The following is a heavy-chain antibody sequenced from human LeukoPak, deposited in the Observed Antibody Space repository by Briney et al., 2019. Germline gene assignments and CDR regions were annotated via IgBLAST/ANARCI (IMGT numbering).Heavy chain of an antibody. J-gene: IGHJ4*02. V-gene: IGHV1-3*01. CDR2: INAGTGYT. CDR3: VRERYGSFDF. Sequence: GASVKVSCKTSGYTFNRFAIHWVRQAPGQSLEWMGYINAGTGYTKDSQNFQGRVTISGDTSARTAYMELSDLVSEDTAVYYCVRERYGSFDFWGQGTLVTVSS. CDR1: GYTFNRFA. D-gene: IGHD4-17*01.